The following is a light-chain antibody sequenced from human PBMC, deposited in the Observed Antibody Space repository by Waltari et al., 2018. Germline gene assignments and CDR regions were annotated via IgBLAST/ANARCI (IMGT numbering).Light chain of an antibody. CDR2: AAS. CDR1: QSIGRY. Sequence: DIQMTQSPSSLSASVGDRATITCRASQSIGRYLNWYQQKPGKVPKLLIFAASSLASGVPSRFSGSGSGTDFSLTIRRLESEDFAMYFCQHSVSVPSTFGQGTKVEIK. V-gene: IGKV1-39*01. J-gene: IGKJ1*01. CDR3: QHSVSVPST.